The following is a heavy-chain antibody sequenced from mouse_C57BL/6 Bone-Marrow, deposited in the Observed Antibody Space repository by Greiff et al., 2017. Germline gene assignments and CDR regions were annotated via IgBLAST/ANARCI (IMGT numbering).Heavy chain of an antibody. V-gene: IGHV1-69*01. J-gene: IGHJ2*01. D-gene: IGHD2-2*01. CDR2: IDPSDSYT. CDR1: GYTFTSYW. CDR3: ARYGYDDGFDY. Sequence: QVQLQQPGAELVMPGASVKLSCKASGYTFTSYWMHWVKQRPGQGLEWIGEIDPSDSYTNYNQKFKGKSTLTVDKSSSTAYMQLSSLTSEDSAVYYCARYGYDDGFDYWGQGTTLTVSS.